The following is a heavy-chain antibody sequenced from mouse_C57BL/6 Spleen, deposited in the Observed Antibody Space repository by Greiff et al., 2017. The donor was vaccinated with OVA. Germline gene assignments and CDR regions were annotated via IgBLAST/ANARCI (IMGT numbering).Heavy chain of an antibody. CDR2: ISSGGDYI. D-gene: IGHD1-1*01. CDR3: TRDGGGYYYGRTLRGYFDY. Sequence: EVQRVESGEGLVKPGGSLKLSCAASGFTFSSYAMSWVRQTPEKRLEWVAYISSGGDYIYYADTVKGRFTISKDNARNTLYLQMSSLKSEDTAMYYCTRDGGGYYYGRTLRGYFDYWGQGTTLTVSS. V-gene: IGHV5-9-1*02. J-gene: IGHJ2*01. CDR1: GFTFSSYA.